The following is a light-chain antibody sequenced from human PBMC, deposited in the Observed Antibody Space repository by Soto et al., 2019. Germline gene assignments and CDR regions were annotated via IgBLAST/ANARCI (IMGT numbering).Light chain of an antibody. CDR2: EVS. Sequence: QSALTQPASVSGSPGQSITISCTGTSSDVGGYNYVSWYQQHPGKAPKLMIYEVSNRPSGVSNRFSGSKSGNTASLTISGLQAEDEAEAAALHWVFGGGTKLTVL. V-gene: IGLV2-14*01. J-gene: IGLJ3*02. CDR3: LHWV. CDR1: SSDVGGYNY.